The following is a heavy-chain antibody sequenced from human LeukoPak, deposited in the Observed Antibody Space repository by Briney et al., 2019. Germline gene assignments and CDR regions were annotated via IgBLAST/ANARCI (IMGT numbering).Heavy chain of an antibody. CDR3: ARSPRNIVVVPAAPDY. D-gene: IGHD2-2*01. CDR2: ISSRSSYI. V-gene: IGHV3-21*01. J-gene: IGHJ4*02. CDR1: GFTFSSYS. Sequence: GRSLRLSSAASGFTFSSYSMNWVRQAPGKGLDWVSSISSRSSYIYYADAVKGRFTISRDNAKNSLYLQMNSLRAEDTAVYYCARSPRNIVVVPAAPDYWGQGTLVTVSS.